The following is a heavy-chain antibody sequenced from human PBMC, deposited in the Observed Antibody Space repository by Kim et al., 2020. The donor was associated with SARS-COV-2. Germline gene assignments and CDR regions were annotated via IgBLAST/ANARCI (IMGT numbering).Heavy chain of an antibody. J-gene: IGHJ4*02. D-gene: IGHD3-10*01. V-gene: IGHV3-20*01. CDR1: GFTFDDYG. CDR3: VRGIYRGPFDF. CDR2: INKNGART. Sequence: GGSLRLSCAASGFTFDDYGMSWVRQTPGKGLEWVAGINKNGARTDYLDSAKGRFTISRDNAKKSLYLQMSGLRADDTALYHCVRGIYRGPFDFWGQGTLVTVSS.